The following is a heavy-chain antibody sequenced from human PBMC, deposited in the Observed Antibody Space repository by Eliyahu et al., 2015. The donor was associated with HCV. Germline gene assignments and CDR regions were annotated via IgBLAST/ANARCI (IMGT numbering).Heavy chain of an antibody. CDR3: ATVRASVTHRAEYFQY. CDR1: GGTFRTLS. CDR2: RLPVFGSS. D-gene: IGHD5/OR15-5a*01. V-gene: IGHV1-69*01. Sequence: QVQLEQSGAEVKKPGSSVKVSCKASGGTFRTLSINWVRQAPGQGLEWMGGRLPVFGSSNYAQKFQGRVSITADESTATAYLELNSLTSDDTAIFYCATVRASVTHRAEYFQYWGQGTLVTVS. J-gene: IGHJ1*01.